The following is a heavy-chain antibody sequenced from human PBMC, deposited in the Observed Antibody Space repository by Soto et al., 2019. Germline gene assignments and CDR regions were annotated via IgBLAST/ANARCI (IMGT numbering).Heavy chain of an antibody. J-gene: IGHJ5*02. CDR2: IIPIFGKA. CDR1: GGTFSSYA. D-gene: IGHD3-16*02. CDR3: ARDRVTCGGVIVGGWFDP. Sequence: QVQLVQSGAEVKKPGSSVKVSCKASGGTFSSYAISWVRQAPGQGLEWMGGIIPIFGKANYAQKFQGRVTITADESTSTAYMELSSLRSEDTAVYYCARDRVTCGGVIVGGWFDPWGQGTLVTVSS. V-gene: IGHV1-69*01.